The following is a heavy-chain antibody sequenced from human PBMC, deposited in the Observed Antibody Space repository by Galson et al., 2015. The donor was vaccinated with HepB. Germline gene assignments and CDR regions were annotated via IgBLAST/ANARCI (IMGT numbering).Heavy chain of an antibody. Sequence: SVKVSCKASGGTFSSYAISWVRQAPGQGLEWMGGIIPIFGTANYAQKFQGRVTITADKSTSTAYMELSSLRSEDTAVYYCARSVIRFLEWYTNYYYGMDVWGQGTTVTVSS. V-gene: IGHV1-69*06. CDR1: GGTFSSYA. D-gene: IGHD3-3*01. CDR2: IIPIFGTA. J-gene: IGHJ6*02. CDR3: ARSVIRFLEWYTNYYYGMDV.